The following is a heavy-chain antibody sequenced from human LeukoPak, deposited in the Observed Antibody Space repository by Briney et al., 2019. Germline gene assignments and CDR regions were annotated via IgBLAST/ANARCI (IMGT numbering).Heavy chain of an antibody. J-gene: IGHJ4*02. D-gene: IGHD2/OR15-2a*01. V-gene: IGHV3-21*06. Sequence: GGSLRLSCAASGFTFSSYGMHWVRQAPGKGLEWVSSISGSSTHKFYADSVKGRFTISRDNAKSSLYLQMNSLRAEDTGIYYCARDQTLVAIGASGYWGQGTLVTVSS. CDR2: ISGSSTHK. CDR3: ARDQTLVAIGASGY. CDR1: GFTFSSYG.